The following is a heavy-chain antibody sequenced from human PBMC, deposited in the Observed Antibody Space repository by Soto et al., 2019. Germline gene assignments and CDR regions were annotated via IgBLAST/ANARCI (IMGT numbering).Heavy chain of an antibody. D-gene: IGHD3-3*01. CDR3: ARGPYDFWSGSYNWFDP. CDR2: INHSGST. CDR1: GGSFSGYY. Sequence: SETLSLTCAVYGGSFSGYYWSWIRQPPGKGLEWIGEINHSGSTNYNPSLKSRVTISVDTSKNQFSLKLSSVTAADTAVYYCARGPYDFWSGSYNWFDPWGQGTLVTVSS. V-gene: IGHV4-34*01. J-gene: IGHJ5*02.